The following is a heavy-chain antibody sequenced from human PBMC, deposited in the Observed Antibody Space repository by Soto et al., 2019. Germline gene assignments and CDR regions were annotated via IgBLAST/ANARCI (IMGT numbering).Heavy chain of an antibody. V-gene: IGHV3-66*01. CDR2: IYSGGST. D-gene: IGHD6-6*01. Sequence: PGGSLRLSCAASGFTVSSNYMSWVRQAPGKGLEWVSVIYSGGSTYYADSVKGRFTISRDNSKNTPYLQMNSLRAEDTAVYYCARVRIAARRNFDYWGQGTLVTVST. CDR3: ARVRIAARRNFDY. CDR1: GFTVSSNY. J-gene: IGHJ4*02.